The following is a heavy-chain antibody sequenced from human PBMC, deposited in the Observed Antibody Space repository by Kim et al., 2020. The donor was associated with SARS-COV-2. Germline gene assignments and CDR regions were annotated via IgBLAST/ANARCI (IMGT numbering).Heavy chain of an antibody. J-gene: IGHJ1*01. CDR1: GFTFTTFA. CDR3: ARGGADY. V-gene: IGHV3-64*02. CDR2: ISSGGGST. D-gene: IGHD2-21*01. Sequence: GGSLRLSCAASGFTFTTFAMHWVRQAPGKGLEYVSGISSGGGSTYYAESVKGRFTISRDNSMNTLSLQMGSLRAEDTAVYYCARGGADYWGQGTLVPVS.